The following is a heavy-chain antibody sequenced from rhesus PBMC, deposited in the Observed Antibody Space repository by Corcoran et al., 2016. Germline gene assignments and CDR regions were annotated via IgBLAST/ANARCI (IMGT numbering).Heavy chain of an antibody. CDR1: GYSISSGYD. J-gene: IGHJ4*01. Sequence: QVQLQESGPGVVKPSETLSLTCAVSGYSISSGYDWSWIRQPPGKGLEWIGYIYGSSGSTNYNPSLKNRVTISKDTSKHQFSLKLSSVTAADTAVYYCAQRVVFTASFDYWGQGVLVTVSS. D-gene: IGHD2-27*01. CDR3: AQRVVFTASFDY. V-gene: IGHV4-76*01. CDR2: IYGSSGST.